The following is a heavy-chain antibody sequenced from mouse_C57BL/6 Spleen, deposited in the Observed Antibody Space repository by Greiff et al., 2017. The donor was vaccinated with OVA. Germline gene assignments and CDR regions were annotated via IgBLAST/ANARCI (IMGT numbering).Heavy chain of an antibody. CDR3: AKYYGSSPYWYFDV. Sequence: DVQLQESGPGLVKPSQSLSLTCSVTGYSITSGYYWNWIRQFPGNKLEWMGYISYDGSNNSNPSLKNRISITRDTSKNQFFLKLNSVTTEDTATYYCAKYYGSSPYWYFDVWGTGTTVTVSS. J-gene: IGHJ1*03. CDR1: GYSITSGYY. CDR2: ISYDGSN. V-gene: IGHV3-6*01. D-gene: IGHD1-1*01.